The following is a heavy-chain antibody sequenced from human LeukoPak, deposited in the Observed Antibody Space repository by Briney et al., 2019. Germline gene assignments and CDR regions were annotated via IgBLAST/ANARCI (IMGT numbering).Heavy chain of an antibody. D-gene: IGHD6-19*01. J-gene: IGHJ5*02. CDR2: IIPILDQT. Sequence: GTSVSVSCKASGTFTDYSISWVRQAPGQGLEWMGRIIPILDQTDYTQKFHDRVTFTADKSTTTAYMELTSLNSEDTAIYYCVVSGCYYDWFDPWGQGTLVTVS. CDR1: GTFTDYS. CDR3: VVSGCYYDWFDP. V-gene: IGHV1-69*02.